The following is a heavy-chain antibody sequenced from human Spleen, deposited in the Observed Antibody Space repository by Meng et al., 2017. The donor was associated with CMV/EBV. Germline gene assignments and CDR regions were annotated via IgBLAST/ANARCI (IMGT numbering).Heavy chain of an antibody. CDR3: ARGRDDTMVRGETGRYYYGMDV. CDR2: MYYSGST. D-gene: IGHD3-10*01. V-gene: IGHV4-61*01. J-gene: IGHJ6*02. CDR1: GGSVSSGSYY. Sequence: GSLRLSCTVSGGSVSSGSYYYSWIRQPPGKGLEWIAYMYYSGSTSYNPSLKSRVTISVDTSKNQFSLKLSSVTAADTAVYYCARGRDDTMVRGETGRYYYGMDVWGQGTTVTVSS.